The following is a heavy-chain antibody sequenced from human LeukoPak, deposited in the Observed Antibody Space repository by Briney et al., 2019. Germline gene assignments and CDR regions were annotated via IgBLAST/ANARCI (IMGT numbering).Heavy chain of an antibody. Sequence: PSETLSLTCTVSGGSISSSSYYWGWIRQPPGKGLEWIGSIYHSGSTYYNPSLKSRVTISVDTSKNQFSPKLSSVTAADTAVYYCARLSRYSSSWPFWGQGTLVTVSP. D-gene: IGHD6-13*01. CDR3: ARLSRYSSSWPF. J-gene: IGHJ4*02. CDR1: GGSISSSSYY. V-gene: IGHV4-39*01. CDR2: IYHSGST.